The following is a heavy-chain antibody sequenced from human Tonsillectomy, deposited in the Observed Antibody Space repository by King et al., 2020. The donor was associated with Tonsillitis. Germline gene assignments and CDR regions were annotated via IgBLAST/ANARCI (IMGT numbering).Heavy chain of an antibody. D-gene: IGHD3-10*01. Sequence: VQLVESGAEAKKPGESLRISCQGSGYEFSTYWITWVRQVPGQGLQWLGRIDPSDSYTNYSPSFKGHAIISVDNSINTAYLQWSSLRASDTSIYYCARIRGWTPGTVEIWGQGTMVTVSS. CDR2: IDPSDSYT. CDR3: ARIRGWTPGTVEI. J-gene: IGHJ3*02. CDR1: GYEFSTYW. V-gene: IGHV5-10-1*03.